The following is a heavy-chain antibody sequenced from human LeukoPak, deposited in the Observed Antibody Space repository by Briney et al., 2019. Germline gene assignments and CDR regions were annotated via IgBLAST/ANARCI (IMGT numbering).Heavy chain of an antibody. D-gene: IGHD3-16*01. Sequence: GGSLRLSCAASGFTFSSYWMSWVRQAPGKGLEWVANIKQDGSEKYYVDSVKGRFTISRDNAKNTLYLQMNSLRAEDTAVYYCARVRWGGLYYFDYWGQGTLVTVSS. V-gene: IGHV3-7*01. J-gene: IGHJ4*02. CDR1: GFTFSSYW. CDR3: ARVRWGGLYYFDY. CDR2: IKQDGSEK.